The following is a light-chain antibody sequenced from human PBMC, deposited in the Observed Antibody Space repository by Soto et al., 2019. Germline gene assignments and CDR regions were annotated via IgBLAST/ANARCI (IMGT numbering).Light chain of an antibody. J-gene: IGKJ5*01. CDR2: DAS. V-gene: IGKV3-11*01. CDR1: QSVSKY. CDR3: QQRENLIT. Sequence: ETVLTQSPATLSLSPGERATLSCRASQSVSKYLAWYQQKPGRAPRLLIYDASNRATGIPARFSGSGSGTDFTLTISSLEPEDSAVYYCQQRENLITFGHGTRLVIK.